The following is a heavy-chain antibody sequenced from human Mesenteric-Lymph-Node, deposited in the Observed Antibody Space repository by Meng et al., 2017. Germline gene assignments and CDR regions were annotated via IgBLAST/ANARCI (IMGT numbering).Heavy chain of an antibody. Sequence: QAQLPRWGAGLLKTSRTLSPPCAAYGGSFSGYYWSWIRQPPGKGLEWIGEINHSGSTNYNPSLKSRVTISVDTSKNQFSLKLSSVTAADTAVYYCARFALGGWYSWFDPWGQGTLVTVSS. CDR1: GGSFSGYY. CDR2: INHSGST. CDR3: ARFALGGWYSWFDP. J-gene: IGHJ5*02. V-gene: IGHV4-34*01. D-gene: IGHD6-19*01.